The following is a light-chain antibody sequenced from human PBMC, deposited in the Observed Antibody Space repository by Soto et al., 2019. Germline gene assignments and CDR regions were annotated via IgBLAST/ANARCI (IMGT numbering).Light chain of an antibody. CDR2: EVS. Sequence: QYALTQPASVSGSPGQSITISCTGTSNSVGGYNYVSWYQQHPGKAPKLMIYEVSNRPSGVSNRFSGSKSGNTASLTISGLQAEDEADYYCSSYTSSSIVVFGGGTKVTVL. CDR3: SSYTSSSIVV. V-gene: IGLV2-14*01. CDR1: SNSVGGYNY. J-gene: IGLJ2*01.